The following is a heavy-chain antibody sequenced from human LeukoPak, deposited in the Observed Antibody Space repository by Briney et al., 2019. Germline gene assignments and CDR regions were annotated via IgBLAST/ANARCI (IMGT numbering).Heavy chain of an antibody. J-gene: IGHJ3*02. Sequence: GGSLRLSCTGSGFTLSCYAMNWVRQAPGQGLEWVSAISNSSSDIYYTDSVKGRFTISRDNAKNSLYMQMNSLRAEDAAVYFCVTDYGGSTGALDIWGQGTMVTVSS. CDR2: ISNSSSDI. CDR3: VTDYGGSTGALDI. CDR1: GFTLSCYA. V-gene: IGHV3-21*01. D-gene: IGHD4-23*01.